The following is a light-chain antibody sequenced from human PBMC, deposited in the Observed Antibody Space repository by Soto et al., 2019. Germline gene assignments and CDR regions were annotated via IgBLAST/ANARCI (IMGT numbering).Light chain of an antibody. CDR1: SSDVGSYNR. CDR2: DVS. Sequence: QSALTQPPSVSGSPGQSAAISCTGTSSDVGSYNRVSWYQQPPGTAPKLMIYDVSNRPSGVPDRFSGSKSGNTASLTISGLQAEYEADYYCSSFTTSSTYVFGTGTKLTVL. V-gene: IGLV2-18*02. CDR3: SSFTTSSTYV. J-gene: IGLJ1*01.